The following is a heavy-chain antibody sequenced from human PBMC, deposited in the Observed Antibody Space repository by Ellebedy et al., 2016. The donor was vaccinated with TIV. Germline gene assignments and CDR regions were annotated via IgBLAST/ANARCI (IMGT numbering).Heavy chain of an antibody. J-gene: IGHJ3*02. CDR3: VRDLHWAFDI. D-gene: IGHD1-1*01. CDR2: IPRDSDAM. Sequence: GESLKISCEGSGFIFSNYAMHWVRQAPGKGLEWVSYIPRDSDAMSYADSVKGRFTISRDNAKNSLYLQMNSLRDADTAVYYCVRDLHWAFDIWGQGTVVTVSS. CDR1: GFIFSNYA. V-gene: IGHV3-48*02.